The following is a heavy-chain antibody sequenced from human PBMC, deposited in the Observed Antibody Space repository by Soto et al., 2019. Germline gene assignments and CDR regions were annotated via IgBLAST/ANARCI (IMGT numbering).Heavy chain of an antibody. Sequence: SETLSLTCTVSGASISSSRSYWGWVRQPPGKGLEWIVSFYYTGGTYSTYYNPSLKSRVTISVATSKSQFSLNLRSVTAADTAVYYCARGGSIAAAAYFDYWGQGTLVTVSS. CDR2: FYYTGGT. V-gene: IGHV4-39*01. CDR1: GASISSSRSY. J-gene: IGHJ4*02. D-gene: IGHD6-13*01. CDR3: ARGGSIAAAAYFDY.